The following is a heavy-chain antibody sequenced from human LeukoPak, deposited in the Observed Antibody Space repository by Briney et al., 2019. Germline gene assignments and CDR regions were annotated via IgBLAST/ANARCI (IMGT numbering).Heavy chain of an antibody. J-gene: IGHJ4*02. CDR3: AKFGANVGF. D-gene: IGHD4/OR15-4a*01. CDR2: ISTGGGST. Sequence: GGSLRLTCAASGFTLRTYAMSWVRQAPGKGLEWVSSISTGGGSTYYADSVEGRFTISRDNSKNTLYLQMNSLRAEDTAVYYCAKFGANVGFWGQGTLVTVSS. V-gene: IGHV3-23*01. CDR1: GFTLRTYA.